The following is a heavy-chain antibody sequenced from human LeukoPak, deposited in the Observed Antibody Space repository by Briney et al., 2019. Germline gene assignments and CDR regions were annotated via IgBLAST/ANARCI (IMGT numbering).Heavy chain of an antibody. Sequence: GGSLRLSCAASGFTFSTYSMNWVRQAPGKGLEWVAYIRRTSGNIYHADSVKGRFTISRDNAKNSLYLQMNSLRDKDTAVYYCARDRYQGGTVFDYWGQGTLVTVSS. CDR1: GFTFSTYS. CDR3: ARDRYQGGTVFDY. V-gene: IGHV3-48*02. CDR2: IRRTSGNI. J-gene: IGHJ4*02. D-gene: IGHD2-15*01.